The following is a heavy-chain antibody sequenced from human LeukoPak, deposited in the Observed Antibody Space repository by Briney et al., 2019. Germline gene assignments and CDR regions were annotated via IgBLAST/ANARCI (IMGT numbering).Heavy chain of an antibody. CDR2: ISGNGGST. V-gene: IGHV3-23*01. CDR3: ATLAASGRTGDY. D-gene: IGHD6-13*01. J-gene: IGHJ4*02. Sequence: GGSLRLSCAASGFTFANYVMNWVRQAPGKGLEWVSSISGNGGSTYYADSVKGRFTISRDNSKNTLYLQMNSLRAEDTALYYCATLAASGRTGDYWGQGTLVTVSS. CDR1: GFTFANYV.